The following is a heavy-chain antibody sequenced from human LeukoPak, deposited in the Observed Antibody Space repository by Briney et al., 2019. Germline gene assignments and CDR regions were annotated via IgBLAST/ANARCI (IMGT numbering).Heavy chain of an antibody. J-gene: IGHJ4*02. CDR3: AKDIEYDSSGYYLDPEYYFDY. CDR2: ISGDGGST. Sequence: GGSLRLSCVASGFTDDDYAMHWVREAPGEGLEWVSLISGDGGSTYYADSVKGRFTISRDNSKNSLYLQMNSLRTEDTALYYCAKDIEYDSSGYYLDPEYYFDYWGQGTLVTVSS. D-gene: IGHD3-22*01. CDR1: GFTDDDYA. V-gene: IGHV3-43*02.